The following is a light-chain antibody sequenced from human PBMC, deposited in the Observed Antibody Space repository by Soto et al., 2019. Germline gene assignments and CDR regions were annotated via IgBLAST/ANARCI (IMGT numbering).Light chain of an antibody. Sequence: QSVLTQPASVSGSPGQSITISCTGTSSDVGGYNYVSWYQQHPGKAPKLMIYDVSNRPSGVSNRFSGSKSGNTASLTISGLHAEDEADYYCSSYTSSSIPYVFGTGTKVNLL. J-gene: IGLJ1*01. CDR2: DVS. V-gene: IGLV2-14*01. CDR1: SSDVGGYNY. CDR3: SSYTSSSIPYV.